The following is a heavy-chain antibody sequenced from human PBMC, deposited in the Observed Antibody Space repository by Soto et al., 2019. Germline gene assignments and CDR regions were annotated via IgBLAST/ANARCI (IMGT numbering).Heavy chain of an antibody. D-gene: IGHD3-10*01. CDR2: ISSSGSYI. J-gene: IGHJ4*02. CDR3: ARNSAGNYGMEY. CDR1: RFTFSSYG. Sequence: VGSLRLSCAASRFTFSSYGMTWVRQAPGEGLEWVSSISSSGSYIYYADSVRGRFTISRDNAKSSLFLQVNSLRAEDTAVYYCARNSAGNYGMEYWGQGSLVTVSS. V-gene: IGHV3-21*06.